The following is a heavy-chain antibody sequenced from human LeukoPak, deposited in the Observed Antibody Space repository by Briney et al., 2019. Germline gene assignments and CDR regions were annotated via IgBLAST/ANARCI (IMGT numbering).Heavy chain of an antibody. CDR3: ARAGRYCSSTSCYNWFDP. CDR1: GVTFSDYY. V-gene: IGHV3-11*01. Sequence: IPGGSLRLSCAASGVTFSDYYMSWIRQAPGKGLEWVSYISSSGSIIYYADSVKGRFTISRDNAKNSLYLQMNSLRAEDTAVYYCARAGRYCSSTSCYNWFDPWGQGTLVTVSS. CDR2: ISSSGSII. D-gene: IGHD2-2*01. J-gene: IGHJ5*02.